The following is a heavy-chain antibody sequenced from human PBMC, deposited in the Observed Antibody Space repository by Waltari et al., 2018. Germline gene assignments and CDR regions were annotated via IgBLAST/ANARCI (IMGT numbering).Heavy chain of an antibody. CDR2: ISGSGGST. CDR3: AKLSGALLYSHDAFDI. V-gene: IGHV3-23*04. J-gene: IGHJ3*02. Sequence: EVQLVESGGGLVQPGGSPRLSCAASGFTFSSYAMSWVRQAPGKGLEWVSAISGSGGSTYYADSVKGRFTISRDNSKNTLYLQMNSLRAEDTAVYYCAKLSGALLYSHDAFDIWGQGTMVTVSS. D-gene: IGHD2-2*02. CDR1: GFTFSSYA.